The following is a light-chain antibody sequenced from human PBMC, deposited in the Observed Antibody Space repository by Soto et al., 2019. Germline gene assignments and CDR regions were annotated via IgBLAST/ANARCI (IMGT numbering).Light chain of an antibody. CDR3: SSSTISSTPYV. V-gene: IGLV2-14*01. Sequence: QSALTQPASVSGSPGQSITISCTGTSSDVGGYNYVSWYQQHPGKAPKLMIYDVSNRPSGVSNRFSGSKSGNTASLTISGLQAEDEADYYCSSSTISSTPYVFGTGTKVTVL. CDR2: DVS. CDR1: SSDVGGYNY. J-gene: IGLJ1*01.